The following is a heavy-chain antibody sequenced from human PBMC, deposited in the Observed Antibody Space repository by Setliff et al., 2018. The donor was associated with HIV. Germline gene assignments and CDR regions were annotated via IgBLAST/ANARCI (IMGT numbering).Heavy chain of an antibody. CDR2: FANDGST. CDR3: TRHLPVYYGSGVSYYFDY. CDR1: GDAVSPYY. V-gene: IGHV4-59*08. D-gene: IGHD3-10*01. J-gene: IGHJ4*02. Sequence: PSETLSLTCNVSGDAVSPYYWSWIRQPPGKGLEWIGYFANDGSTNYNPPLKSRVTKSLDTSKNEVSLKLTSVTAADTAMYYCTRHLPVYYGSGVSYYFDYWGQGTLVTVSS.